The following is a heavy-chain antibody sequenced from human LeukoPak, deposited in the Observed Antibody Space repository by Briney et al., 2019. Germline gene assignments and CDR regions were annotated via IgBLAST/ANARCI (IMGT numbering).Heavy chain of an antibody. Sequence: GGSLRLSCAASGFTFSGYAMSWVRQAPGKGLEWDSTIIGSGGATYYADPVKGRLTVSRDNSKNTLYLQMNTLRAADTAVYYCAKGRGYCSGGSCYSGFDYWGQGTLVTVSS. J-gene: IGHJ4*02. CDR1: GFTFSGYA. D-gene: IGHD2-15*01. CDR2: IIGSGGAT. V-gene: IGHV3-23*01. CDR3: AKGRGYCSGGSCYSGFDY.